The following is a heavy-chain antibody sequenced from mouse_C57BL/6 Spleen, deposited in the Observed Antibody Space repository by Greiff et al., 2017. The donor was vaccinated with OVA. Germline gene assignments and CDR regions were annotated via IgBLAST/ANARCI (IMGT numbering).Heavy chain of an antibody. J-gene: IGHJ2*01. Sequence: EVQLMESGGGLVKPGGSLKLSCAASGFTFSSYAMSWVRQTPEKRLEWVATISDGGSYTYYPDNVKGRFTISRDNAKNNLYLQMSHLKSEDTAMYYCARDPKEYYFDYWGQGTTLTVSS. CDR2: ISDGGSYT. CDR3: ARDPKEYYFDY. V-gene: IGHV5-4*01. CDR1: GFTFSSYA.